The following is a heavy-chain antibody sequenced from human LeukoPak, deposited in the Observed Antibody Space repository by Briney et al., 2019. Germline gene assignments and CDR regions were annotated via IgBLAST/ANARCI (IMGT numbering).Heavy chain of an antibody. D-gene: IGHD6-13*01. V-gene: IGHV4-61*02. CDR2: IYTSGST. CDR1: GGSISSGSYY. CDR3: ASQHSSSDYYYGMDV. J-gene: IGHJ6*02. Sequence: PSQTLSLTCTVSGGSISSGSYYWSWIRQPAGKGLEWIGRIYTSGSTNYNPSLKSRVTISVETSKNQFSLKLSSVTAADTAVYYCASQHSSSDYYYGMDVWGQGTTVTVSS.